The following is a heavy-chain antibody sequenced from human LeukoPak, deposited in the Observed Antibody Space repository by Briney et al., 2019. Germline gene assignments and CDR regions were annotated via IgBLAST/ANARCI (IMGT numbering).Heavy chain of an antibody. CDR3: ARGTDYSNYEADI. D-gene: IGHD4-11*01. J-gene: IGHJ3*02. Sequence: ASVKVSCKASGGTFSSYAISWVRQAPGQGLEWMGGIIPIFGTANYAQKFQGRVTITADESTSTAYMELSSLRSEDTAVYYCARGTDYSNYEADIWGQGTMVTVSS. CDR1: GGTFSSYA. V-gene: IGHV1-69*13. CDR2: IIPIFGTA.